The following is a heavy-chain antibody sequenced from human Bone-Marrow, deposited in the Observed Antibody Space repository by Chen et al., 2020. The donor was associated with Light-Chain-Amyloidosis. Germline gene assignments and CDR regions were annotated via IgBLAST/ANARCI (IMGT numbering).Heavy chain of an antibody. V-gene: IGHV4-34*01. CDR2: INHSGST. Sequence: QVQLQQWGAGLLKPSETLSLTCAVYGGSFSGYYWSWIRQPPGKGLEWIGEINHSGSTNYNPSLKSRVTISVDTSKNQFSLKLSSVTAADTAVYYCARRGRGSSLDYWGQGTLVTVSS. CDR3: ARRGRGSSLDY. D-gene: IGHD1-26*01. CDR1: GGSFSGYY. J-gene: IGHJ4*02.